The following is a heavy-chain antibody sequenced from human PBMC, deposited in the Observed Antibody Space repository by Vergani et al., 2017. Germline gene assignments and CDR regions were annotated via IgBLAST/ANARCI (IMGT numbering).Heavy chain of an antibody. J-gene: IGHJ6*02. CDR2: IRYDGSNK. CDR3: VKDRGVRGVIRYYYGMDV. D-gene: IGHD3-10*02. CDR1: GFTFRSYG. Sequence: QVQLVESGGGVVQPGGSLRLSCAASGFTFRSYGMHWVRQASGTGLEWVAFIRYDGSNKYYADSVKGRFTISRDNSKNTLYLQMNSLRAEDTAVYYCVKDRGVRGVIRYYYGMDVWGQGTTVTVSS. V-gene: IGHV3-30*02.